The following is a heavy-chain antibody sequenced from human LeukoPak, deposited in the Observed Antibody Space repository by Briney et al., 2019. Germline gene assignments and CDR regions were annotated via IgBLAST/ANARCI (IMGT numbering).Heavy chain of an antibody. V-gene: IGHV4-59*01. Sequence: SETLSLTCSVSGGSISSYYWSWIRQPPGKGLEWIGYIYYSGSTSYNPSLKSRVTISVDTSKDQFSLKLSSVTAADTAVYYYARGYSSSSYYFDYWGQGTLVTVSS. CDR2: IYYSGST. CDR3: ARGYSSSSYYFDY. D-gene: IGHD6-6*01. CDR1: GGSISSYY. J-gene: IGHJ4*02.